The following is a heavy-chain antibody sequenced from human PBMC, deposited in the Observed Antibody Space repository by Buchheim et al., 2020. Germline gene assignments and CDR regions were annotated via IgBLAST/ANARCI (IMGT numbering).Heavy chain of an antibody. V-gene: IGHV4-61*02. CDR3: ASTQEVLPYGLFDY. CDR1: GGSISSGSYY. J-gene: IGHJ4*02. D-gene: IGHD4-17*01. Sequence: QVQLQESGPGLVKPSQTLSLTCTVSGGSISSGSYYWSWIRQPAGKGLEWIGRIYTSGSTNYNPSPKSRVTISVDTSKNQFSLKLSSVTAADTAVYYCASTQEVLPYGLFDYWGQGTL. CDR2: IYTSGST.